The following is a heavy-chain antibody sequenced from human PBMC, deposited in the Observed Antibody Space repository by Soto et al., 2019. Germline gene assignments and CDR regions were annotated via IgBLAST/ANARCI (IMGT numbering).Heavy chain of an antibody. Sequence: TGGSLRLSCAASGFTFSNYWMSWVRQAPGKGLEWVANINQDGREKYYVDSLRGRFTISRDNAKNSLYLQVNSLRAGDTAVYYCARYCSSTSCSDAFDIWGQGTVVTVSS. J-gene: IGHJ3*02. CDR2: INQDGREK. V-gene: IGHV3-7*01. CDR1: GFTFSNYW. D-gene: IGHD2-2*01. CDR3: ARYCSSTSCSDAFDI.